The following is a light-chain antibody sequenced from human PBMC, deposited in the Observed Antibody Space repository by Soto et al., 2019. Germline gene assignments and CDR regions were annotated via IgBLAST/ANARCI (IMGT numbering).Light chain of an antibody. Sequence: QSVLTQSPSASASLGASVKFTSTLSSGHSSYAIAWHQQQPEKGPRYLMKVNSDGSHIKGDGIPDRFSGSSSGAERYLTISSLRSEDEADYYCQTWGTGTVVFGGGTKLTVL. CDR1: SGHSSYA. V-gene: IGLV4-69*01. J-gene: IGLJ2*01. CDR2: VNSDGSH. CDR3: QTWGTGTVV.